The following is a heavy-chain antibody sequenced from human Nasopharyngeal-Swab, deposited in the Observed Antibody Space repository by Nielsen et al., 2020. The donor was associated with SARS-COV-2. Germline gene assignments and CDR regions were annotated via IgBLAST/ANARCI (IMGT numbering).Heavy chain of an antibody. CDR2: IGSVGNT. CDR3: ARDHLMTVTIPYYYYGMDV. V-gene: IGHV3-23*01. D-gene: IGHD4-11*01. CDR1: GFTFGSSA. J-gene: IGHJ6*02. Sequence: GESLKISCAASGFTFGSSAISWVRQAPGMGLDWVSVIGSVGNTIYADSVKGRFTISRDNSKNTVYLQMNSLRAEDTAVYYCARDHLMTVTIPYYYYGMDVWGQGTTVTVSS.